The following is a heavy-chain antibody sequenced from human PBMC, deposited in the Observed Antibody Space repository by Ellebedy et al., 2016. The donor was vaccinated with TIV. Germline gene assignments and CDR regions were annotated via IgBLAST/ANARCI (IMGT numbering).Heavy chain of an antibody. CDR3: ARSLKWLRFSPASSNAFDI. J-gene: IGHJ3*02. Sequence: GESLKISCKGSGYSFTSYWIGWVRQMPGKGLEWMGIIYPGDSDTRYSPSFQGQVTISADKSISTAYLQWSSLKASDTAMYYCARSLKWLRFSPASSNAFDIWGQGTMVTVSS. CDR2: IYPGDSDT. D-gene: IGHD5-12*01. V-gene: IGHV5-51*01. CDR1: GYSFTSYW.